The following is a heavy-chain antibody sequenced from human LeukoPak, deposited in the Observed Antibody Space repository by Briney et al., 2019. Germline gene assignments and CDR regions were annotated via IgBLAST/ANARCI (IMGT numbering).Heavy chain of an antibody. CDR2: MNPNSGNT. Sequence: ASVKVSCKASGYTFTSYDINWVRQATGQGLEWMGWMNPNSGNTGYAQKFQGRVTITRNTSISTAYVELSSLRSEDTAVYYCARYCSSTSCPEFDIWGQGTMVTVSS. V-gene: IGHV1-8*03. J-gene: IGHJ3*02. CDR1: GYTFTSYD. D-gene: IGHD2-2*01. CDR3: ARYCSSTSCPEFDI.